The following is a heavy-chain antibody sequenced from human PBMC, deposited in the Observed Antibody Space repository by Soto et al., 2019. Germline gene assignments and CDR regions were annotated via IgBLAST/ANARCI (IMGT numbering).Heavy chain of an antibody. CDR1: GFSLSTSGMC. CDR2: IDWDDDK. V-gene: IGHV2-70*01. CDR3: ARIYIIPRHYYGMDV. Sequence: ESGPTLVNPTQTLTLTCTFSGFSLSTSGMCVSWIRQPPGKALEWLALIDWDDDKYYSTSLKTRLTISKDTSKNQVVLTMTNMDPVDTATYYCARIYIIPRHYYGMDVWGQGTTVTVSS. J-gene: IGHJ6*02.